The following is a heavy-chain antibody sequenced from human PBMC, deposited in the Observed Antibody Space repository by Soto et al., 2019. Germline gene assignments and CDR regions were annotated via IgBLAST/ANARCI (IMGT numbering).Heavy chain of an antibody. CDR2: IYYSGHT. CDR1: GGSMSRYY. Sequence: PSETLSLTCTVSGGSMSRYYWSWIRQPPGKGLEWIGYIYYSGHTNHNPSLKSRVTISVDTSKNQFSLKLSSVTAADTAVYYCARDSYYYYYGMDVWGQGTTVTVSS. V-gene: IGHV4-59*01. CDR3: ARDSYYYYYGMDV. J-gene: IGHJ6*02.